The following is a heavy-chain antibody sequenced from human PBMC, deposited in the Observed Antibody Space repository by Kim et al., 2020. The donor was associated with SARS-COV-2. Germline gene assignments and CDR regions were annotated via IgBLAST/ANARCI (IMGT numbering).Heavy chain of an antibody. Sequence: ASVKVSCKASGYSFSNYGLVWARQAPGQGLEWMGWIRSNSGHTKHAQNVQGRVTLTTDTSTNTGYMELSSLRSDDTAVYYCAPYYDSNSYRGQWDWGQGT. CDR3: APYYDSNSYRGQWD. V-gene: IGHV1-18*01. J-gene: IGHJ4*01. D-gene: IGHD3-22*01. CDR1: GYSFSNYG. CDR2: IRSNSGHT.